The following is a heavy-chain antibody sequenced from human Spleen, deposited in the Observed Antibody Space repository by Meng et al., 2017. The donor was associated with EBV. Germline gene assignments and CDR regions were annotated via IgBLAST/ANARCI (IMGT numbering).Heavy chain of an antibody. J-gene: IGHJ4*02. CDR3: ARGGLVCSGGNCHTFYFEY. D-gene: IGHD2-15*01. Sequence: QRWGDWLLEPSGTLSPPCAVYGGSFRGYYWTWIRQSPGKGLEWIGEINRSGSFSYNPSLKTRITISVDTSKNQFSLRLNSVTAADTAVYYCARGGLVCSGGNCHTFYFEYWDQGTLVTVSS. CDR1: GGSFRGYY. V-gene: IGHV4-34*01. CDR2: INRSGSF.